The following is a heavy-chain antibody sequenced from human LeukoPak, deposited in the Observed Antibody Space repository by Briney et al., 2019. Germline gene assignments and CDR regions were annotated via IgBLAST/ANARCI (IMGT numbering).Heavy chain of an antibody. J-gene: IGHJ4*02. Sequence: GGSLRLSCAASGFSFDDYGMSWVRQAPGKGLECVSGINWNDGRTGYADSVKGRFTISRENSKNTLYLQMNSLRAEDKAVYYCAGGDSGSYYEFDYWGQGTLVTVSS. D-gene: IGHD1-26*01. CDR3: AGGDSGSYYEFDY. CDR1: GFSFDDYG. CDR2: INWNDGRT. V-gene: IGHV3-20*04.